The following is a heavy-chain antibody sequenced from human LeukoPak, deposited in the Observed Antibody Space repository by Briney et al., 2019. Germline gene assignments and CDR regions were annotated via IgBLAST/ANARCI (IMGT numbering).Heavy chain of an antibody. Sequence: GGSLRLSCAASGFTFSSYGMHWVRQAPGKGLEWVAVIWYDGSNKYYADSVKGRFTISRDNSKNTLYLQMNSLRAEDTAVYYCASLEGYYDSSGYQNDAFDIWGQGTMVTVSS. CDR1: GFTFSSYG. D-gene: IGHD3-22*01. J-gene: IGHJ3*02. V-gene: IGHV3-33*01. CDR2: IWYDGSNK. CDR3: ASLEGYYDSSGYQNDAFDI.